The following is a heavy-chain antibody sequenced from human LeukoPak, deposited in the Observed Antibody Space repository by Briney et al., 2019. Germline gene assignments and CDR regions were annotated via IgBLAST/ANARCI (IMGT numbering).Heavy chain of an antibody. Sequence: PGGSLRLSCGASGFTFSSFGMSWVRQAPGKGLEWVSAISGSGGSTYYADSVKGRFTISRDNSKNTLYLQMNSLRAEDTAVYYCTTYGSGRKFDYWGQGILVTVSS. CDR2: ISGSGGST. J-gene: IGHJ4*02. CDR1: GFTFSSFG. CDR3: TTYGSGRKFDY. D-gene: IGHD3-10*01. V-gene: IGHV3-23*01.